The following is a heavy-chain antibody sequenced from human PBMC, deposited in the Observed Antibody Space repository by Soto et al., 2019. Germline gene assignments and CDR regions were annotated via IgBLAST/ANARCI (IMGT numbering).Heavy chain of an antibody. CDR1: GYTFLNFA. D-gene: IGHD2-2*01. CDR2: ISDSGET. V-gene: IGHV3-23*01. J-gene: IGHJ5*02. Sequence: GGSVGLCCEASGYTFLNFAMAWGRQPPGKGLEWVSGISDSGETFYADSMEGRFTISRDNSKNTLYLQISSLRAEDTALYYCAKDLYRSATMPCFDHWGQGTRVTVSS. CDR3: AKDLYRSATMPCFDH.